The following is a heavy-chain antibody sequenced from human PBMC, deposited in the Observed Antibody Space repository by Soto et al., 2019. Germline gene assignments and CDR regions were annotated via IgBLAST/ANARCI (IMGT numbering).Heavy chain of an antibody. Sequence: GGSLRLSCAASGFTFSNAWMSWVRQAPGKGLEWVGRIKSKTDGGTTDYAAPVKGRFTISRDDSKNTLYLQMNSLKTEDTAVYYCTSWIQLWSLYYWGQGTLVTVSS. CDR1: GFTFSNAW. D-gene: IGHD5-18*01. CDR3: TSWIQLWSLYY. J-gene: IGHJ4*02. V-gene: IGHV3-15*01. CDR2: IKSKTDGGTT.